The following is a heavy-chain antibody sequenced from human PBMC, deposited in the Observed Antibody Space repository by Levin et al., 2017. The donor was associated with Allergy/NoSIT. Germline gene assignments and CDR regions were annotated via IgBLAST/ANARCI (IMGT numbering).Heavy chain of an antibody. CDR3: ARGQGGYASFDY. D-gene: IGHD5-12*01. V-gene: IGHV1-18*01. J-gene: IGHJ4*02. Sequence: GESLKISCKTSGYTFNHYGIDWVRQAPGQGLEWVGWISPDNGHADYAQKLQGRVTMTTDRATTTAYLELKSLTPDDTAVYYCARGQGGYASFDYWGLGTLVTVSS. CDR1: GYTFNHYG. CDR2: ISPDNGHA.